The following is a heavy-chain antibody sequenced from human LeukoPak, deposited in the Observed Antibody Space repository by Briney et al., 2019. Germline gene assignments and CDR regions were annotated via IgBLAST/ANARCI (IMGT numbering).Heavy chain of an antibody. CDR2: ISGSGGIT. CDR3: ARRGYTCASADCYYYGMDV. V-gene: IGHV3-23*01. J-gene: IGHJ6*02. CDR1: GFTFSSYV. D-gene: IGHD5-18*01. Sequence: GGSLRLSCTASGFTFSSYVMNWVRQAPGKGLDWVSGISGSGGITYYADSVKGRFTISRDNSKNTMYLQMNSLRGEDTAVYYCARRGYTCASADCYYYGMDVWGQGTTVTVSS.